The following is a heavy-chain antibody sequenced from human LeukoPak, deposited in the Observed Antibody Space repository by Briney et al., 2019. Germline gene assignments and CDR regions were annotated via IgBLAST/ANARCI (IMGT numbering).Heavy chain of an antibody. J-gene: IGHJ4*02. CDR3: AKDWDWGSLDY. CDR2: ISTSSSYI. V-gene: IGHV3-21*01. CDR1: GFTFSSYS. D-gene: IGHD3-16*01. Sequence: GGSLRLSCAASGFTFSSYSMNWVRQAPGKGLEWVSSISTSSSYIHYADSVKGRFTISRDNAKNSLYLQMNSLRAEDTAVYYCAKDWDWGSLDYWGQGTLVTVSS.